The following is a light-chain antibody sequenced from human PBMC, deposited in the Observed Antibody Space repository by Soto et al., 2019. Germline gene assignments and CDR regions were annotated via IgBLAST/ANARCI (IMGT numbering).Light chain of an antibody. CDR2: DVS. V-gene: IGLV2-14*01. J-gene: IGLJ2*01. Sequence: QSVLTQPASVSGSPGQSITISCSGTSSDVGGYNFVSWYQQHPGKAPKLLIYDVSYRPSGVSDRFSGSKSGNTASLTISGLQAEDEADYYCSSYSTTTTTPRVFGGGTKLTVL. CDR1: SSDVGGYNF. CDR3: SSYSTTTTTPRV.